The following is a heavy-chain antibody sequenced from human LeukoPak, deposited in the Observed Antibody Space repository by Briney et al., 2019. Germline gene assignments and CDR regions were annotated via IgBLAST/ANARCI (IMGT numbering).Heavy chain of an antibody. D-gene: IGHD3-10*01. J-gene: IGHJ4*02. V-gene: IGHV1-2*02. CDR1: GYTFTGYY. Sequence: GASVKVSCKASGYTFTGYYMHWVRQAPGQGLEWMGWINPNSGGTNYAQEFQGRVTMTRDTSISTAYMELSRLRSDDTAVYYCARGPSLLWFGELFDYWGQGTLVTVSS. CDR3: ARGPSLLWFGELFDY. CDR2: INPNSGGT.